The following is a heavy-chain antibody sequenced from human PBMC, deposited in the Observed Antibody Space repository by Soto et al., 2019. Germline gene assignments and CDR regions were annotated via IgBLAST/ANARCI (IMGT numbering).Heavy chain of an antibody. Sequence: SVKVSCKASGGTFSSYTISWVRQAPGQGIEWMGRIIPILGIANYAQKFQGRVTITADKSTSTAYMELSSLRSEDTAVYYCAEDAGCSRFVYYFDSWGKGTLVTVS. V-gene: IGHV1-69*02. CDR3: AEDAGCSRFVYYFDS. CDR2: IIPILGIA. J-gene: IGHJ4*02. D-gene: IGHD2-21*01. CDR1: GGTFSSYT.